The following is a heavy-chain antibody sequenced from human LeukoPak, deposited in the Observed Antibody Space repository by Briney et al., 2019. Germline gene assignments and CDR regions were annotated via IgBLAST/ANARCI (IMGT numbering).Heavy chain of an antibody. CDR1: GGSISSSSYY. Sequence: PSETLSLTCTVSGGSISSSSYYWGWIRQPPGKGLEWIGSIYYGGSTYYNPSLKSRVTISVDTSKNQFSLKLSSVTAADTAVYYCARDRLVWDIVVVVAATPGYWFDPWGQGTLVTVSS. V-gene: IGHV4-39*07. J-gene: IGHJ5*02. CDR2: IYYGGST. D-gene: IGHD2-15*01. CDR3: ARDRLVWDIVVVVAATPGYWFDP.